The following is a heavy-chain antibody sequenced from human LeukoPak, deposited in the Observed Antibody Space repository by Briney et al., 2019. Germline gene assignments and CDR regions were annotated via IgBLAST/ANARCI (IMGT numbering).Heavy chain of an antibody. J-gene: IGHJ4*02. Sequence: GSLGLSCAASGFIFRNYAMSWVRQAPGKGLEWVSAITGSGDTTYYADSVKGRFTVSRDNSKSTLYVEMNTLRAEDTAVYYCAKWGDYDILTGYYVSDFWGQGTLVTVSS. CDR3: AKWGDYDILTGYYVSDF. CDR1: GFIFRNYA. CDR2: ITGSGDTT. D-gene: IGHD3-9*01. V-gene: IGHV3-23*01.